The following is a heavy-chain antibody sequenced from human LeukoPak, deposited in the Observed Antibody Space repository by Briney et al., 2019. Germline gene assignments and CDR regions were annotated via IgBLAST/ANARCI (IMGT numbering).Heavy chain of an antibody. CDR1: GGSISSSSYY. D-gene: IGHD2-2*01. V-gene: IGHV4-39*07. J-gene: IGHJ4*02. Sequence: PSETLSLTCTVSGGSISSSSYYWGWIRQPPGKGLEWIGSIYYSGSTNYNPSLKSRVTISVDTSKNQFSLKLSSVTAADTAVYYCARVGCSSTSCYPDYWGQGTLVTVSS. CDR3: ARVGCSSTSCYPDY. CDR2: IYYSGST.